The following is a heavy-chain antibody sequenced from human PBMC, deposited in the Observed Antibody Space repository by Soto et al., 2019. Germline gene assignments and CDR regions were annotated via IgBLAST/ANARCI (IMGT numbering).Heavy chain of an antibody. Sequence: GGSLRLSCAASGFTFDDYTMHWVRQAPGKGLEWVSLISWDGGSTYYADSVKGRFTISRDNSKNSLYLQMNSLRTEDTALYYCAKDMPLKWSYYYGMDVWGQGTTVTVSS. D-gene: IGHD2-8*01. CDR1: GFTFDDYT. J-gene: IGHJ6*02. V-gene: IGHV3-43*01. CDR3: AKDMPLKWSYYYGMDV. CDR2: ISWDGGST.